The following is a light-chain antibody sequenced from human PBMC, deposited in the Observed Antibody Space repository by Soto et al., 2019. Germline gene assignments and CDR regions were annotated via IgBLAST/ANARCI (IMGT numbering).Light chain of an antibody. Sequence: QSALTQPPSASGSPRQSVTITCTGTSGDVGGYNYVSWYQHHPGKAPKLMIFAVSERPSGVPDRFSASKSGNTASLTVSGLQAEDEADYYCSSYAGSNNYVFGTGTKLTVL. CDR3: SSYAGSNNYV. CDR2: AVS. V-gene: IGLV2-8*01. J-gene: IGLJ1*01. CDR1: SGDVGGYNY.